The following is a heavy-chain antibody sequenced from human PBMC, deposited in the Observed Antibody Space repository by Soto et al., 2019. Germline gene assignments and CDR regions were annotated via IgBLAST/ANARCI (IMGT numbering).Heavy chain of an antibody. V-gene: IGHV1-18*04. CDR3: AREVGHMDV. Sequence: ASVKVSSKAAGYTFTTYGINWVRQAPGQGLEWMGWISPYNGDTNYAQNLQGRVTMTTDTSTRTAYMELRSLISDDTAVYYCAREVGHMDVWGQGTTVTVSS. D-gene: IGHD1-26*01. CDR1: GYTFTTYG. CDR2: ISPYNGDT. J-gene: IGHJ6*02.